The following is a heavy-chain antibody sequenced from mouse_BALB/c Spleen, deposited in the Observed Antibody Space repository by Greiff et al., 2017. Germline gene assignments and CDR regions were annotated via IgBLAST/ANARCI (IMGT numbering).Heavy chain of an antibody. CDR2: ISSGGST. D-gene: IGHD2-1*01. Sequence: DVMLVESGGGLVKPGGSLKLSCAASGFTFSSYAMSWVRQTPEKRLEWVASISSGGSTYYPDSVKGRFTISRDNARNILYLQMSSLRSEDTAMYYCARGRRNGNYHWYFDVWGAGTTVTVSS. V-gene: IGHV5-6-5*01. CDR1: GFTFSSYA. CDR3: ARGRRNGNYHWYFDV. J-gene: IGHJ1*01.